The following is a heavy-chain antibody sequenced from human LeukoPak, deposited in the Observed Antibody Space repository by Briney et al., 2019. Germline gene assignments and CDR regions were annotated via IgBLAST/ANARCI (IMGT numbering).Heavy chain of an antibody. CDR3: ARGLITGAAGTYYYYGMDV. D-gene: IGHD6-13*01. CDR1: GSIFSRYG. CDR2: ISNSGGST. V-gene: IGHV3-64*01. J-gene: IGHJ6*02. Sequence: PGGSLRLSCVASGSIFSRYGMHWVRQAPGKGLEYVSAISNSGGSTYYANSVKGRFTISRDNSKNTLYLQMGSLRGEDMAVYYCARGLITGAAGTYYYYGMDVWGQGTTVTVSS.